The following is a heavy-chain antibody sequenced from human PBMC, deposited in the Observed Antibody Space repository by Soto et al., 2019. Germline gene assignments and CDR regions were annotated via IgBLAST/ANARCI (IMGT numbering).Heavy chain of an antibody. CDR1: GVSFSGHA. J-gene: IGHJ5*02. CDR3: ARDSDYYYAPSGYYVHKGLDP. V-gene: IGHV1-69*06. Sequence: QVQLVQSGAEMRKPGSSVKVSCKASGVSFSGHAISWVRQAPGQGLEWMGGIIPIFNRAHYEPKFQARVTMTADTSTNTAYMELTYLTSEDTAVYYCARDSDYYYAPSGYYVHKGLDPWGQGTLVTVSS. CDR2: IIPIFNRA. D-gene: IGHD3-22*01.